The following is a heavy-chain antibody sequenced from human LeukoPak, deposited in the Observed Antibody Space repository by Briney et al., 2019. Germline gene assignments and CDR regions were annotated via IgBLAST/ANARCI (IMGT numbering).Heavy chain of an antibody. J-gene: IGHJ3*02. CDR3: ARGTRSSIPEGDAFDI. Sequence: GGSLRLSCAASGFTFSSYAMHWVRQAPGKGLEYVSAISSNGGSTYYANSVKGRFTISRDNAKNSLYLQMNSLRAEDTAVYYCARGTRSSIPEGDAFDIWGQGTVVTVSS. D-gene: IGHD2-2*01. V-gene: IGHV3-64*01. CDR2: ISSNGGST. CDR1: GFTFSSYA.